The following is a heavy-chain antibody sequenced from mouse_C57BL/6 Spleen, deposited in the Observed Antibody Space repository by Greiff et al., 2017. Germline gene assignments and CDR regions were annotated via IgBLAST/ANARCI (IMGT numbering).Heavy chain of an antibody. J-gene: IGHJ2*01. CDR1: GFTFTDYY. CDR2: IRNKANGYTT. D-gene: IGHD2-3*01. CDR3: ARLLYDFYFDY. Sequence: EVMLVESGGGLVQPGGSLSLSCAASGFTFTDYYMSWVRQPPGKALEWLGFIRNKANGYTTEYSASVKGRFTISRDNSQSILYLQMNALRAEDSATYYCARLLYDFYFDYWGQGTTLTVSS. V-gene: IGHV7-3*01.